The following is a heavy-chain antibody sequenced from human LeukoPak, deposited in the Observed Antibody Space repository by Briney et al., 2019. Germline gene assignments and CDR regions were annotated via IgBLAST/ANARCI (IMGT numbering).Heavy chain of an antibody. CDR3: ARDSGGDYYSDI. Sequence: PGGSLRLSCAASRFTFSTYYMNWVRQAPGKGLEWVSYISSSGSTIYYADSVKGRFTISRDNAKNSLYLQMNSLRAEDTAVYYCARDSGGDYYSDIWGQGTMVTVSS. D-gene: IGHD4-17*01. CDR1: RFTFSTYY. V-gene: IGHV3-48*03. J-gene: IGHJ3*02. CDR2: ISSSGSTI.